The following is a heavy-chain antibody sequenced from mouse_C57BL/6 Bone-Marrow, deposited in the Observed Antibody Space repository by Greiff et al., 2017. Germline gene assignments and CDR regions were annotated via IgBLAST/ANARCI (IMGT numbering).Heavy chain of an antibody. CDR3: ASASYDYPFDY. D-gene: IGHD2-4*01. J-gene: IGHJ2*01. V-gene: IGHV1-7*01. Sequence: VHLVESGAELAKPGASVKLSCKASGYTFTSYWMHWVKQRPGQGLEWIGYINTSRGYTKYNQKFKDKATLTADKSSSTAYMQLSSLTYEDSAVYYCASASYDYPFDYWGQGTTLTVSS. CDR2: INTSRGYT. CDR1: GYTFTSYW.